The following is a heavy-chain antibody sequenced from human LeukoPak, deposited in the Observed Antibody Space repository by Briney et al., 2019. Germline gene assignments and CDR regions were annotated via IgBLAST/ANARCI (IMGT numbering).Heavy chain of an antibody. CDR3: ARAVAVAGTDY. Sequence: ASVKVSCKASGYTFTSYAMHWVRQAPGQRLEWMGWINAGNGNTKHSQKFQGRVTITRDTSASTAYMELSSLRSEDTAVYYCARAVAVAGTDYWGQGTLVTVSS. J-gene: IGHJ4*02. V-gene: IGHV1-3*01. CDR1: GYTFTSYA. D-gene: IGHD6-19*01. CDR2: INAGNGNT.